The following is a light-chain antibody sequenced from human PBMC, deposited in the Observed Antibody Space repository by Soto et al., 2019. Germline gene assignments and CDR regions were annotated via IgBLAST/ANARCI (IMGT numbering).Light chain of an antibody. J-gene: IGKJ4*01. CDR1: QSLLHSNGYNY. CDR3: MQALQTPLS. V-gene: IGKV2-28*01. CDR2: WGS. Sequence: DIVMTQSPLSVPVTPGGPASISCRSSQSLLHSNGYNYLDWYLQKPGQSPQLLIYWGSNRASGVPDRFSGSGSGTDFTLKISRVEAEDVAVYYCMQALQTPLSFGGGTKV.